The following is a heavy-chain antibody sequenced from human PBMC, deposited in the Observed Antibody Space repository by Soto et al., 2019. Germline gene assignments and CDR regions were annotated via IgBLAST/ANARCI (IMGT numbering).Heavy chain of an antibody. CDR1: GYTFTDYY. Sequence: ASVKVSCKASGYTFTDYYMHWVRQAPGKGLEWMGWINPNSGVTNYAQKFQGRVTMTRDTSITTAYTELRRLRSEDTAVSYCASERAAGIGDYYYYSRMDVWGQGNTVTVSS. J-gene: IGHJ6*02. CDR3: ASERAAGIGDYYYYSRMDV. V-gene: IGHV1-2*02. D-gene: IGHD6-13*01. CDR2: INPNSGVT.